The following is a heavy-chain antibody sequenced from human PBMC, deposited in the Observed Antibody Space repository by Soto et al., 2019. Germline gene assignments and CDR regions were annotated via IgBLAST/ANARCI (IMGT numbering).Heavy chain of an antibody. CDR3: AKVPRGSNFGYYNF. CDR1: GITFSDYG. V-gene: IGHV3-30*02. J-gene: IGHJ4*02. Sequence: PGESLKISCAASGITFSDYGMHWVRRAPGKGLEWVAGVWKDGSNRYYVDSVKGRFTISRDNSKNTLYLQMNSLRDEDTAVYYCAKVPRGSNFGYYNFWGQGTLVTVS. D-gene: IGHD5-18*01. CDR2: VWKDGSNR.